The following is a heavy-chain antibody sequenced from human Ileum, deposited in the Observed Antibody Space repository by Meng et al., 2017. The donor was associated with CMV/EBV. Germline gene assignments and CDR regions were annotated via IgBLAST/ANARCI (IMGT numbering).Heavy chain of an antibody. V-gene: IGHV3-30*02. Sequence: SGFTFASYAMTWVRQAPGKGLQWVACIFHDGSNESYVDSVGGRFIISRDNSKNTLYLQMNSLRPDDTAIYYCAKDWRDFWRGVGRVDPWGQGTLVTVSS. CDR3: AKDWRDFWRGVGRVDP. CDR2: IFHDGSNE. D-gene: IGHD3-3*01. J-gene: IGHJ5*02. CDR1: GFTFASYA.